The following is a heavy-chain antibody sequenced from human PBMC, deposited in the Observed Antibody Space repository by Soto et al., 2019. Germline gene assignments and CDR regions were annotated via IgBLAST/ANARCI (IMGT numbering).Heavy chain of an antibody. V-gene: IGHV4-34*01. CDR1: GGSFSGYY. Sequence: PSETLSLTCAVYGGSFSGYYWSWIRQPPGKGLEWIGEINHSGSTNYNPPLKSRVTISVDTSKNQFSLKLSSVTAADTAVYYCAARRRGGDYYYYGMDVWGQGTTVTVSS. CDR3: AARRRGGDYYYYGMDV. D-gene: IGHD2-15*01. J-gene: IGHJ6*02. CDR2: INHSGST.